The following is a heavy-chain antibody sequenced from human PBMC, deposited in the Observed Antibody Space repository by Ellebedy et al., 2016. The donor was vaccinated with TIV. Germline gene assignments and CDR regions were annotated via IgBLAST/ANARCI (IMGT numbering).Heavy chain of an antibody. Sequence: GESLKISCAGSGFSFRNYVMTWVRQAPGKGTEWVAGMSASGNNAYYADPVKVRFTISRDNFQNSLYLQMTSLRADDTAVYYCAKGMEILITAIVALDFWGQGTPVTVSS. CDR2: MSASGNNA. D-gene: IGHD3-22*01. V-gene: IGHV3-23*01. CDR1: GFSFRNYV. CDR3: AKGMEILITAIVALDF. J-gene: IGHJ4*02.